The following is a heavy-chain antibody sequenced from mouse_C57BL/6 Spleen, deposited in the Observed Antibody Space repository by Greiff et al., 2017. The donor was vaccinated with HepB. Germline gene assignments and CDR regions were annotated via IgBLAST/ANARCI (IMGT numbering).Heavy chain of an antibody. CDR1: GYTFTSYW. D-gene: IGHD1-1*01. CDR2: IDPSDSYT. J-gene: IGHJ2*01. V-gene: IGHV1-69*01. Sequence: QVQLQQPGAELVMPGASVKLSCKASGYTFTSYWMHWVKQRPGQGLEWIGEIDPSDSYTNYNQKFKGKSTLTVDKSSSTAYMQLSSLTSEDSAVYYCARSGSSYAFFDYWGQGTTLTVSS. CDR3: ARSGSSYAFFDY.